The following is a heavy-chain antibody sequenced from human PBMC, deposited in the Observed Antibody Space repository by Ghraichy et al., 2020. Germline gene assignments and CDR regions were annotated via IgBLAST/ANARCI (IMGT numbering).Heavy chain of an antibody. CDR1: GGSISSSSYY. D-gene: IGHD3-22*01. V-gene: IGHV4-39*07. CDR2: IYYSGST. Sequence: SETLSLTCTVSGGSISSSSYYWGWIRQPPGKGLEWIGSIYYSGSTYYNPSLKSRVTISVDTSKNQFSLKLSSVTAADTAVYYCARVDRTYYYDSSGYYVPRLGYYFDYWGQGTLVTVSS. J-gene: IGHJ4*02. CDR3: ARVDRTYYYDSSGYYVPRLGYYFDY.